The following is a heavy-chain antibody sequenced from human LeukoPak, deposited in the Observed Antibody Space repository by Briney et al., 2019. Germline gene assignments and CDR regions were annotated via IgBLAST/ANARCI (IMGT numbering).Heavy chain of an antibody. CDR2: ISGSGGST. V-gene: IGHV3-23*01. D-gene: IGHD3-9*01. CDR3: AKDKPTNYDILTGYPYYFDY. J-gene: IGHJ4*02. Sequence: GGSLRLSCAASGFTFSSYAMSWVRQAPGKGLEWVSAISGSGGSTYYADSVKGRFTISRDNSKNTLYLQMNSLRAEDTAVYYCAKDKPTNYDILTGYPYYFDYWGQGTLVTVSS. CDR1: GFTFSSYA.